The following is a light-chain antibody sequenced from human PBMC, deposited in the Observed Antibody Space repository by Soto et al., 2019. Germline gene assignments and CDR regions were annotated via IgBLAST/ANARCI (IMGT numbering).Light chain of an antibody. CDR2: DAS. V-gene: IGKV3-20*01. Sequence: EIVLTQSPATLPLSPGERVTLSCRASQSVSSNYLAWYQQKPGQAPRLLIYDASTRATGIPDRFSGSGSGTDFTLTISRLEPEDFALYYCQQYGSSPPYSFGQGTKLEIK. CDR3: QQYGSSPPYS. J-gene: IGKJ2*03. CDR1: QSVSSNY.